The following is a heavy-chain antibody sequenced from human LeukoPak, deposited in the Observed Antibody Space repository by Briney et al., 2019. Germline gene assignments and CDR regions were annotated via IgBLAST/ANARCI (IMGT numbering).Heavy chain of an antibody. J-gene: IGHJ4*01. CDR1: GGAIISSSFY. CDR2: IYSSGGT. CDR3: ARLYYSDSAFDY. D-gene: IGHD3-10*01. Sequence: PSETLSLTCTVSGGAIISSSFYWVWIRQPPGRGLEWIGSIYSSGGTYYNPSVNSRATMSVDTSKKELSLELSSVTAADTSMYYCARLYYSDSAFDYWGQGTLVTVSS. V-gene: IGHV4-39*01.